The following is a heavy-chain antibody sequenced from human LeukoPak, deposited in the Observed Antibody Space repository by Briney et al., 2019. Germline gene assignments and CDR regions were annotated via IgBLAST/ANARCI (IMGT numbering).Heavy chain of an antibody. J-gene: IGHJ4*02. Sequence: PSQILSRTCAATGGTISSGGYSVSWIRQPPGKGREWIGYIYHSGSTYYNPSLKSRVTISVDRSKNQFSLKLSSVTAADTAVYYCARASRVTTLSFDYWGQGTLVTVSS. CDR3: ARASRVTTLSFDY. CDR2: IYHSGST. D-gene: IGHD4-17*01. V-gene: IGHV4-30-2*01. CDR1: GGTISSGGYS.